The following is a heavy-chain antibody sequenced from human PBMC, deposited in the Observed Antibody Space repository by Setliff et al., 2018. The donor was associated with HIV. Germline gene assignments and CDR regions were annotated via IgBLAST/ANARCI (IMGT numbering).Heavy chain of an antibody. CDR3: ARDGLVQLERLDY. Sequence: ASVKVSCKASGYTFTSYAMHWVRQAPGQRLEWMGWINAGNGNTKYSQKFQGRVTITRDTSASTAYMELSSLRSEDTAVYYCARDGLVQLERLDYWGQGTLVTVSS. CDR1: GYTFTSYA. D-gene: IGHD1-1*01. J-gene: IGHJ4*02. V-gene: IGHV1-3*01. CDR2: INAGNGNT.